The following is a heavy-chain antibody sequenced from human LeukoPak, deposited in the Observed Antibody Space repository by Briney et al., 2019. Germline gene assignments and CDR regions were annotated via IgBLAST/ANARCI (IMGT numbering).Heavy chain of an antibody. Sequence: GGSLRLSCVASRFTFSTYWMNWVRQAPGKGLEWVANIKQDGSEKHYVDSVKGRFTISRDNARKSLYLQMNSLRAEDTAVYYCARDAYCGGDCLYYFDYWGQGTLVTVSS. CDR1: RFTFSTYW. CDR3: ARDAYCGGDCLYYFDY. V-gene: IGHV3-7*01. D-gene: IGHD2-21*02. J-gene: IGHJ4*02. CDR2: IKQDGSEK.